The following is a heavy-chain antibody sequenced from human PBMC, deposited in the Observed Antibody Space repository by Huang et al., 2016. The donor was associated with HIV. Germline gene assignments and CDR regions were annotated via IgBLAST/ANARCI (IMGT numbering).Heavy chain of an antibody. Sequence: QVQLVQSGAEVKNPGASVRVSCKASGYTFTDSNIHWVRQAPGQGLEWMGWINPKRGGKIYAQRFQCRITMTRDTTISTVHMDLRRIQSDDTAVYFCARDWSFGSSTSPADWGQGTLVTVSS. D-gene: IGHD6-6*01. CDR3: ARDWSFGSSTSPAD. CDR2: INPKRGGK. J-gene: IGHJ4*02. V-gene: IGHV1-2*02. CDR1: GYTFTDSN.